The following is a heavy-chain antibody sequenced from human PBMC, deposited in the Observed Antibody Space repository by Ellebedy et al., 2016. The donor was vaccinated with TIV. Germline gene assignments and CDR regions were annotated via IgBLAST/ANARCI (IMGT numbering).Heavy chain of an antibody. CDR1: GFTFSGHW. J-gene: IGHJ3*02. V-gene: IGHV3-7*01. CDR3: ARDPDHYDGVAFDI. Sequence: GGSLRLXCAASGFTFSGHWMSWVRQAPGKGPEWVANINQDGSRKYYVDSVKGRFTISRDNAKNSLSLQMNSLRAEDTAVYYCARDPDHYDGVAFDIWGQGTMVTVSS. D-gene: IGHD3-22*01. CDR2: INQDGSRK.